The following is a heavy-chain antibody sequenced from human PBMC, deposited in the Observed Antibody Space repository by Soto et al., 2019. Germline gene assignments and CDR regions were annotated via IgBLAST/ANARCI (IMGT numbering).Heavy chain of an antibody. D-gene: IGHD6-13*01. CDR3: TTDVRDLSYSSSWYSFFDY. V-gene: IGHV3-15*01. Sequence: GESLKISCAASGFTFSNAWMSWVRQAPGKGLEWVGRIKSKTDGGTTDYAAPVKGRFTISRDDSKNTLYLQMNSLKTEDTAVYYCTTDVRDLSYSSSWYSFFDYWGQGTLVTVSS. J-gene: IGHJ4*02. CDR1: GFTFSNAW. CDR2: IKSKTDGGTT.